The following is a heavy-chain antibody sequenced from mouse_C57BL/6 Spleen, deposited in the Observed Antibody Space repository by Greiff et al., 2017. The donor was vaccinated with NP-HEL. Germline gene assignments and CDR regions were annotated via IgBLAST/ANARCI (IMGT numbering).Heavy chain of an antibody. J-gene: IGHJ2*01. CDR2: IYPGSGNT. V-gene: IGHV1-76*01. D-gene: IGHD1-1*01. Sequence: VQLQQSGAELVRPGASVKLSCKASGYTFTDYYINWVKQRPGQGLEWIARIYPGSGNTYYNEKFKGKATLTAEKSSSTAYMQLSSLTSEDSAVYFCAREDYYGSSYGVDYWGQGTTLTVSS. CDR3: AREDYYGSSYGVDY. CDR1: GYTFTDYY.